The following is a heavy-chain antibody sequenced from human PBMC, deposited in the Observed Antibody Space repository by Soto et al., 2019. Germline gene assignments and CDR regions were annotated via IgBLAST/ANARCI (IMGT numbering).Heavy chain of an antibody. J-gene: IGHJ4*02. V-gene: IGHV3-30*03. CDR3: ARRPVTYYFDY. D-gene: IGHD4-17*01. Sequence: GGSLRLSCVASGFTFSNYAMHWVRQAPGKGLEWVAIVSYDGDNEYYADSVRGRFFISRDNSKNTLYLQMDSLRAEDTAVYFCARRPVTYYFDYWGQGTLVTVSS. CDR2: VSYDGDNE. CDR1: GFTFSNYA.